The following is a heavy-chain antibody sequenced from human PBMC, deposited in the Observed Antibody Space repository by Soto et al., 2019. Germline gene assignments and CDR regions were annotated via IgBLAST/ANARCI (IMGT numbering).Heavy chain of an antibody. CDR1: GASINSGAYY. J-gene: IGHJ6*02. V-gene: IGHV4-30-4*08. CDR3: ARDPAPTPRSYYGMDV. Sequence: PSETLSLTCTVSGASINSGAYYWSWIRQHPGKGLEWVGYIYYSGTTYYNPSLQSRVTISVDTSKNQFSLKLSSVTAADTAVYYCARDPAPTPRSYYGMDVWGQGTTVTVSS. CDR2: IYYSGTT.